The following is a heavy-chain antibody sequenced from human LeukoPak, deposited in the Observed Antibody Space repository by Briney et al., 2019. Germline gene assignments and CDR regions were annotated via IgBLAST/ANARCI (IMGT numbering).Heavy chain of an antibody. Sequence: SETLSLTCAVYGGSFSGYYWSWIRQPPGKGLEWIGEINHSGSTNYNPSLKSRVTISVDTSKNQLSLKLSSVTAADTAVYYCARASRGGSYYYYYMDVWGKGTTVTVSS. CDR3: ARASRGGSYYYYYMDV. CDR1: GGSFSGYY. V-gene: IGHV4-34*01. D-gene: IGHD1-26*01. J-gene: IGHJ6*03. CDR2: INHSGST.